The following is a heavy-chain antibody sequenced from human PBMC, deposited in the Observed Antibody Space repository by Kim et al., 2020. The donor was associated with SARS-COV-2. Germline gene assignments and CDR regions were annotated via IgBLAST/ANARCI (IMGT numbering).Heavy chain of an antibody. J-gene: IGHJ2*01. Sequence: SETLSLTCTVSGGSISSSSYYWGWIRQHPGKGLEWIGSIYYSGSTYYNPSLKSRVTISVDTSKNQFSLKLSSVTAADTAVYYCARRWVNHYWYSDLCGRG. CDR1: GGSISSSSYY. CDR2: IYYSGST. V-gene: IGHV4-39*01. CDR3: ARRWVNHYWYSDL. D-gene: IGHD1-26*01.